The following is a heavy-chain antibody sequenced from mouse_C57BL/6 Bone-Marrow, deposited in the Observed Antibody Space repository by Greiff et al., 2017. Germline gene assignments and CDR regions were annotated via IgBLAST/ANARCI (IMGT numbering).Heavy chain of an antibody. CDR3: ARRGVTTVVFPDS. CDR1: GYTFTSYG. Sequence: QVQLQQSGAELARPGASVKLSCKASGYTFTSYGISWVKQRTGQGLEWIGEIYPRSGNTYYNEKFKGKATLTADKSSGSAYMGLRSLTSEDSAVYVCARRGVTTVVFPDSWGQGTTLTVSA. CDR2: IYPRSGNT. V-gene: IGHV1-81*01. D-gene: IGHD1-1*01. J-gene: IGHJ2*01.